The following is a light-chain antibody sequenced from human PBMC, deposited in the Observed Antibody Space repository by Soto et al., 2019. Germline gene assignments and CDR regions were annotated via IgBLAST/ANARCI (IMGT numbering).Light chain of an antibody. Sequence: ELVLTQSPGTLSLSPGERVTLPGRASQSVKNSYLAWYQQKPGQSPRLVIYGVSNRATGIPNRFSGGGFGTEFTLTISSLQSEDFAVYYCQQYHIWPPWTSGQGTKVDIK. CDR3: QQYHIWPPWT. J-gene: IGKJ1*01. CDR2: GVS. V-gene: IGKV3-20*01. CDR1: QSVKNSY.